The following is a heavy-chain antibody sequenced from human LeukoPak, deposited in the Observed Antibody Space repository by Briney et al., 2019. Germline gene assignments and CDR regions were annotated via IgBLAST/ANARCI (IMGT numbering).Heavy chain of an antibody. V-gene: IGHV3-48*03. CDR1: GFTFSSYE. CDR3: ARARRYYDILTGYINYFDY. CDR2: ISSSGSTI. J-gene: IGHJ4*02. Sequence: GGSLKLSCAASGFTFSSYEMNWVRQAPGKGLEWVSYISSSGSTIYYADSVKGRFTISRDNAKNSLYLQMNSLRAEDTAVYYCARARRYYDILTGYINYFDYWGQGTLVTVSS. D-gene: IGHD3-9*01.